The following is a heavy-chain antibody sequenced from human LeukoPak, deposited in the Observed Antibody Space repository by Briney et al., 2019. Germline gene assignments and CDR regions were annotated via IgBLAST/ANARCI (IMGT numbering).Heavy chain of an antibody. Sequence: PGGSLRLSCAASGFTFSSYAMSWVRQPPGKGLEWIGNIYYTGSTSYNSSLKSRVTISIDTSKNQFSLQLSSVTAADTAVYFCARENYCTNGVCWAFDPWGQGTLVTVSS. J-gene: IGHJ5*02. V-gene: IGHV4-4*01. CDR3: ARENYCTNGVCWAFDP. D-gene: IGHD2-8*01. CDR2: IYYTGST. CDR1: GFTFSSYAM.